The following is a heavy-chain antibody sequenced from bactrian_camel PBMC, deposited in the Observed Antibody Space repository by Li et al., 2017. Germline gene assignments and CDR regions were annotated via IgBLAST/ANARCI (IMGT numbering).Heavy chain of an antibody. CDR1: GSTYLRNT. CDR3: AEGYCEVVPGPVHPEYEYSY. J-gene: IGHJ4*01. Sequence: QVQLVESGGDSVQAGGSLRLSCAASGSTYLRNTWAWFRQAPGKEREGVAAIRTTDDSPYYANSVNGRFTISKDDDQNTLYLQMNNLKPDDAAVYYCAEGYCEVVPGPVHPEYEYSYWGQGTQVTVS. D-gene: IGHD2*01. CDR2: IRTTDDSP. V-gene: IGHV3S53*01.